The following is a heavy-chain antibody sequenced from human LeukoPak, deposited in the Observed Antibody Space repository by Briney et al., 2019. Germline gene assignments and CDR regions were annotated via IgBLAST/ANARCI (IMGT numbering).Heavy chain of an antibody. J-gene: IGHJ6*03. CDR1: GGSISSSSYY. CDR2: IYYSGST. D-gene: IGHD1-1*01. V-gene: IGHV4-39*07. CDR3: ARALESLYYYYYYMDV. Sequence: SETLSLTCTVSGGSISSSSYYWGWIRQPPGKGLEWIGSIYYSGSTYYYPSLKSRVTISVDTSKNQFSLKLSSVTAADTAVYYCARALESLYYYYYYMDVWGKGTTVTVSS.